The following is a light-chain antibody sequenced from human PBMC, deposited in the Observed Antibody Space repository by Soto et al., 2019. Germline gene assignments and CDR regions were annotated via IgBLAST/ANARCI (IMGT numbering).Light chain of an antibody. V-gene: IGLV4-69*01. CDR2: LNSDGSH. J-gene: IGLJ2*01. Sequence: QLVLTQSPSASASLGASVKLTCTLNRGHSSYAIAWHQQQPEKGPRYLMKLNSDGSHSKGDGIPDRFSGSSSGAERYLTISSLQSEDEADYYCQTWGTGIQLFGGGTKLTVL. CDR1: RGHSSYA. CDR3: QTWGTGIQL.